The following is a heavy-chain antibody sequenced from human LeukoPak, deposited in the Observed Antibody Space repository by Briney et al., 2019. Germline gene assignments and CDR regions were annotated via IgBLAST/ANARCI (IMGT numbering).Heavy chain of an antibody. D-gene: IGHD2-15*01. J-gene: IGHJ4*02. CDR3: ASLYCSGGSCPFGY. V-gene: IGHV4-4*02. Sequence: SETLSLTCAVSGGSISSSNWWSWVRQPPGKGLEWIGEIYHSGSTNYNPSLESRVTISVDKSKNQFSLKLSSVTAADTAVYYCASLYCSGGSCPFGYWGQGTLVTVSS. CDR1: GGSISSSNW. CDR2: IYHSGST.